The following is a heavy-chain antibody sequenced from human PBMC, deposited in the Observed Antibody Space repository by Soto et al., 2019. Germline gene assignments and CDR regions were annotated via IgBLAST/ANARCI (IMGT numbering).Heavy chain of an antibody. CDR2: IIPIFGTA. D-gene: IGHD3-3*01. V-gene: IGHV1-69*12. J-gene: IGHJ6*02. CDR3: AINSLRFLEWLLYIRAYYYGMDV. Sequence: QVQLVQSGAEVKKPGSSVKVSCKASGGTFSSYAISWVRQAPGQGLEWMGGIIPIFGTANYAQKFQGRVTITADESTSTAYMELSSLRSEDTAVYYCAINSLRFLEWLLYIRAYYYGMDVWGQGTTVTVSS. CDR1: GGTFSSYA.